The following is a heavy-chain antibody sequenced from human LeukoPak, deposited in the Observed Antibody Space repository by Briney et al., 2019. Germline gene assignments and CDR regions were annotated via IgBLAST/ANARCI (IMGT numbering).Heavy chain of an antibody. CDR3: ARQLLSASYFDY. V-gene: IGHV4-30-2*02. CDR2: IYHSGST. J-gene: IGHJ4*02. CDR1: GGSISSGGYY. Sequence: PSETLSLTCTVSGGSISSGGYYWSCIRQPPGKGLEWIVYIYHSGSTYYNPSLKSRVTISVDTSNNQFSLKLSSVTAADTAVYYCARQLLSASYFDYWGQGTLVTVSS. D-gene: IGHD2-2*01.